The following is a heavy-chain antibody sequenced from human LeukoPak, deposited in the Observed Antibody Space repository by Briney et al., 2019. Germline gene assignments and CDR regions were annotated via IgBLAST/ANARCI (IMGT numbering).Heavy chain of an antibody. V-gene: IGHV1-69*13. J-gene: IGHJ4*02. CDR1: GGTFSSYA. Sequence: ASVKVSCKASGGTFSSYAISWVRQAPGQWLELMGGIIPIFGTANYAQKSQGRVTITADESTSTAYMELSSLRSEDTAVYYCAREKGLGHYYDSSGYLDYWGQGTLVTVSS. CDR3: AREKGLGHYYDSSGYLDY. CDR2: IIPIFGTA. D-gene: IGHD3-22*01.